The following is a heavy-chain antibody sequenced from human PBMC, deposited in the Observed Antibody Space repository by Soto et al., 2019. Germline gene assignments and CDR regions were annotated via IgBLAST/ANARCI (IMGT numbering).Heavy chain of an antibody. V-gene: IGHV3-33*06. Sequence: QMQLVESGGGVVQPGMSLRLSCAASGFTFSSYGMHWVRQAPGKGLEWGAVIWNDGSNQYYADSVKGRFTISRDYSKNTVYLQMNSLRAEDTAVYYCAKDWKDASDVWGQGTMVTVSS. J-gene: IGHJ3*01. CDR2: IWNDGSNQ. D-gene: IGHD1-1*01. CDR3: AKDWKDASDV. CDR1: GFTFSSYG.